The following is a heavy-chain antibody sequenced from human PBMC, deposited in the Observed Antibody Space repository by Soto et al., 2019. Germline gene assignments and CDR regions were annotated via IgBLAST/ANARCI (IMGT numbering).Heavy chain of an antibody. CDR3: AIQTRTYGPEAFDS. V-gene: IGHV4-39*01. Sequence: QLQLQASGPGLVKPSETLSLTCSVSGGSISVSSVYWGWVRQPPGKGLAWIGTIYYSGSTYYTPSLESRLTISVEASRDQFSLKRPSVTAAGTALYYWAIQTRTYGPEAFDSWGQGTMVTGSS. CDR1: GGSISVSSVY. D-gene: IGHD4-17*01. CDR2: IYYSGST. J-gene: IGHJ3*02.